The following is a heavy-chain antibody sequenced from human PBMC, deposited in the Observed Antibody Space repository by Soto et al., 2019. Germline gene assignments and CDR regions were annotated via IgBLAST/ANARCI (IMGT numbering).Heavy chain of an antibody. Sequence: ASVKVSCKASGYTFTSYYMHWVRQAPGQGLEWMGIINPSGGSTSYAQKFQGRVTMTRDTSTSTVYMELSSLRSEDTAVYYCAREEQWLVNGNAFDIWGQGTMVTVSS. J-gene: IGHJ3*02. V-gene: IGHV1-46*03. CDR1: GYTFTSYY. D-gene: IGHD6-19*01. CDR2: INPSGGST. CDR3: AREEQWLVNGNAFDI.